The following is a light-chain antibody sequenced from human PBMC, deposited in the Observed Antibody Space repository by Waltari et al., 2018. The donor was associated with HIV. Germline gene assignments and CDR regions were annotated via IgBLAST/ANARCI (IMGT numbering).Light chain of an antibody. CDR1: QTVSSTY. J-gene: IGKJ1*01. CDR3: QQYDRSPQT. Sequence: EVVLTQSPGTLSLSPGERASQTVSSTYLAWYQQKPGQAPRLLIYGASSRATGIPDRFSGSGSGTDFTLTISRLEPEDFAVYYCQQYDRSPQTFGQGTKVEIK. CDR2: GAS. V-gene: IGKV3-20*01.